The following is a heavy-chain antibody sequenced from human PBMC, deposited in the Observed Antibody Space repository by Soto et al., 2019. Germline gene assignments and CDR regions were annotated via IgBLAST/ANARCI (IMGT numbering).Heavy chain of an antibody. V-gene: IGHV4-34*01. CDR2: INHSGST. D-gene: IGHD3-10*01. J-gene: IGHJ5*02. CDR3: ARVPEITMVRGVIKWFDP. Sequence: SETLSLTCAVYGGSFSGYYWSRIRQPPGKGLEWIGEINHSGSTNYNPSLKSRVTISVDTSKNQFSLKLSSVTAADTAVYYCARVPEITMVRGVIKWFDPWGQGTLVTVSS. CDR1: GGSFSGYY.